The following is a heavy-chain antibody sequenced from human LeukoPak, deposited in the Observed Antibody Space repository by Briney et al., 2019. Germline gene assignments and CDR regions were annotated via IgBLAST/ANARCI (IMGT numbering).Heavy chain of an antibody. CDR1: GFTFSSYW. V-gene: IGHV3-74*01. CDR3: ARARQGSIDC. Sequence: GGSLRLPCAASGFTFSSYWMHWVRQAPGKGLVWVSRINSDGSTITYADSVKGRFTISRDNAKNTLYLQMNSLRAEDTALYYCARARQGSIDCWGQGTLVTVSS. CDR2: INSDGSTI. J-gene: IGHJ4*02.